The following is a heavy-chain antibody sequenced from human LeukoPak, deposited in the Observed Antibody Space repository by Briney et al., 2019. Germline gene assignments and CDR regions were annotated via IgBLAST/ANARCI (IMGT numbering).Heavy chain of an antibody. CDR3: ARVAGSGSYYRILYYFDY. CDR2: IYYSGST. CDR1: GGSISSYY. J-gene: IGHJ4*02. Sequence: SETLSLTCTVSGGSISSYYRSWIRRPPGKGLEWIGYIYYSGSTNYNPSLKSRVTISVDTSKNQFSLKLSSVTAADTAVYYCARVAGSGSYYRILYYFDYWGQGTLVTVSS. V-gene: IGHV4-59*08. D-gene: IGHD1-26*01.